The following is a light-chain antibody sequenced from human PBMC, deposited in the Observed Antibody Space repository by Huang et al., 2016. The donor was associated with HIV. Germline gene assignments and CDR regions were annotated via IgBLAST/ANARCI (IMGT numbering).Light chain of an antibody. CDR1: RSILYNSNNKNY. J-gene: IGKJ1*01. V-gene: IGKV4-1*01. Sequence: DIVMTQSPDSLAVSLGERATINCKSSRSILYNSNNKNYLAWYQQKSGQPPKLLIYWASTRESGVPDRFSGSGSGTDFTLSINSLQVEDAAVYYCQQYLSTPLTFGQGTRLEI. CDR2: WAS. CDR3: QQYLSTPLT.